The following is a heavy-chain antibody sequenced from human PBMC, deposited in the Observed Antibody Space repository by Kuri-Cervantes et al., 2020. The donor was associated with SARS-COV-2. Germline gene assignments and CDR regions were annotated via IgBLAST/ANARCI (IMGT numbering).Heavy chain of an antibody. V-gene: IGHV4-39*01. Sequence: SETLSLTCTVSGDPISSSSYYWGWIRQPPGKGLEWIGSIYYSGSTYYNPSLKSRVTISVDTSKNQFSLKLSSVTAADTAVYYCASTYSRHYYFDYWGQGTLVTVSS. D-gene: IGHD6-13*01. CDR1: GDPISSSSYY. CDR3: ASTYSRHYYFDY. J-gene: IGHJ4*02. CDR2: IYYSGST.